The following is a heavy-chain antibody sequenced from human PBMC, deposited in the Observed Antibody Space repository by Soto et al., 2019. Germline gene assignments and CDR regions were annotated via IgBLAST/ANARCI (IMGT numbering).Heavy chain of an antibody. V-gene: IGHV3-15*01. CDR2: IKKKIDGGTT. D-gene: IGHD6-19*01. Sequence: GGSLRLSSAASGFTFGDAWMGWVRQAPGKGLEWVGPIKKKIDGGTTDNSAPVKRRLSTSRDAQNNTVYLQRDSLTREDTAVHYCRYQWVDWGQGTLVTVSS. CDR1: GFTFGDAW. J-gene: IGHJ4*02. CDR3: RYQWVD.